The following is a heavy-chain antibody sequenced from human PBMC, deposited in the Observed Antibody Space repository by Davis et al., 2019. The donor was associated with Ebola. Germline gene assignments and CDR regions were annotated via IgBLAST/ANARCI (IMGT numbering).Heavy chain of an antibody. CDR1: GYTFTGYY. CDR3: ARALTIFGMVISSEYYFDY. D-gene: IGHD3-3*01. CDR2: INPNSGGT. V-gene: IGHV1-2*02. J-gene: IGHJ4*02. Sequence: ASVKVSCKASGYTFTGYYMHWVRQAPGQGLEWMGWINPNSGGTNYAQKFQGRVTMTRDTSISTAYMELSRLRSDDTAVYYCARALTIFGMVISSEYYFDYWGQGTLVTVSS.